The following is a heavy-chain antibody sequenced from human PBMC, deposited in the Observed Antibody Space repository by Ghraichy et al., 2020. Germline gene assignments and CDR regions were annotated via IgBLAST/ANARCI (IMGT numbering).Heavy chain of an antibody. J-gene: IGHJ4*02. CDR1: GFIFRDFN. CDR3: ARDYMWACDY. Sequence: GESLNISCAASGFIFRDFNMHWVRQAPGKGLEWISYIRKTSSSIYYADSVKGRFTISRDNADSSLYLQMNSLRDEDTAVYYCARDYMWACDYWGQGTLVTVSS. D-gene: IGHD1-26*01. CDR2: IRKTSSSI. V-gene: IGHV3-48*02.